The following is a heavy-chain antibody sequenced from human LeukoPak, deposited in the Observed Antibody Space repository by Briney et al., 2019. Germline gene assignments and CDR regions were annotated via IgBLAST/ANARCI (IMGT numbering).Heavy chain of an antibody. D-gene: IGHD6-19*01. V-gene: IGHV1-8*02. CDR2: MNPNSGNT. CDR1: GYTFTGYY. Sequence: PVASVKVSCKASGYTFTGYYMHWVRQAPGQGLEWMGWMNPNSGNTGYAQKFQGRVTMTRNTSISTAYMELSSLRSEDTAVYYCARTPYSSGWLWDAFDIWGQGTMVTVSS. J-gene: IGHJ3*02. CDR3: ARTPYSSGWLWDAFDI.